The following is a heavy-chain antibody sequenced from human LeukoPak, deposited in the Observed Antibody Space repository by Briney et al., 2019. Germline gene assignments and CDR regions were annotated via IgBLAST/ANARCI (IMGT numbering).Heavy chain of an antibody. CDR1: GGSFSGYY. CDR3: AASIAVAGAEYFQH. Sequence: SETLSLTCAVYGGSFSGYYWSWIRQPPGKGLEWIGYIYYSGSTNYKPSLKSRVTISVDTSKNQFSLKLSSVTAADTAVYYCAASIAVAGAEYFQHWGQGTLVTVSS. J-gene: IGHJ1*01. CDR2: IYYSGST. D-gene: IGHD6-19*01. V-gene: IGHV4-59*12.